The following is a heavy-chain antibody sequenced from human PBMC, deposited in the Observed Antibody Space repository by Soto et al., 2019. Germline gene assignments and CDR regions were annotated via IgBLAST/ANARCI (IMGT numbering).Heavy chain of an antibody. CDR2: IKSKTDGGTT. Sequence: PGGSLRLSCAASGFTFSNAWMSWVRQAPGKGLEWVGRIKSKTDGGTTDYAAPVKGRFTISRDDSKNTLYLQMNSLKTEDTAVYYCTTDTVTTPRHLEYYYYYYGMDVWGQGTTVTVSS. V-gene: IGHV3-15*01. J-gene: IGHJ6*02. CDR1: GFTFSNAW. CDR3: TTDTVTTPRHLEYYYYYYGMDV. D-gene: IGHD4-17*01.